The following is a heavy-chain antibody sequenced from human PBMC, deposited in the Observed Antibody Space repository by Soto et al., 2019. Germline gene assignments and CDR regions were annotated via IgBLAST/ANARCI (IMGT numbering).Heavy chain of an antibody. Sequence: PGESLKISCKGSGYSFTSYKIAWVRQMPGKGLEWMGIIYPGDSDTRYSPSFQGQVTISADKSISTAYLQWSSLKASDTAMYYCVRRGTYYYDSSGYFRMDVWGQGTTVTVSS. J-gene: IGHJ6*02. D-gene: IGHD3-22*01. V-gene: IGHV5-51*01. CDR1: GYSFTSYK. CDR2: IYPGDSDT. CDR3: VRRGTYYYDSSGYFRMDV.